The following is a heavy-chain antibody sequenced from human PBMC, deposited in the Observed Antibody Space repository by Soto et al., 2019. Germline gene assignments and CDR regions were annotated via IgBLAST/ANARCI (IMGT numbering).Heavy chain of an antibody. CDR1: GYTFTSYD. CDR2: MNPNSGNT. CDR3: ARGLLAAREIWYYYYYMDV. V-gene: IGHV1-8*01. Sequence: ASVKVSCKASGYTFTSYDINWVRQATGQGLEWMGWMNPNSGNTGYAQKFQGRVTMTRNTSISTAYMELSSLRSEDTAVYYCARGLLAAREIWYYYYYMDVWGKGTTVTVSS. J-gene: IGHJ6*03. D-gene: IGHD6-6*01.